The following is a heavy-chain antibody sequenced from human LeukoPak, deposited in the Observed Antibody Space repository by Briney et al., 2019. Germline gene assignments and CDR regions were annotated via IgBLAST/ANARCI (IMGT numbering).Heavy chain of an antibody. D-gene: IGHD6-13*01. Sequence: PGGSLRLSCAASGFTFSSYAISWVRQAPGQGLEWMGRIIPILGIANYAQKFQGRVTITADKSTSTAYMELSSLRSEDTAVYYCARHSSWYAENWFDPWGQGTLVTVSS. V-gene: IGHV1-69*04. CDR2: IIPILGIA. CDR1: GFTFSSYA. CDR3: ARHSSWYAENWFDP. J-gene: IGHJ5*02.